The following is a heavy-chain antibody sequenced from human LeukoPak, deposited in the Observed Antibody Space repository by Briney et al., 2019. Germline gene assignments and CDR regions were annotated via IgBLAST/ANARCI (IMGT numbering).Heavy chain of an antibody. D-gene: IGHD3-22*01. J-gene: IGHJ4*02. CDR2: ISWNSGSI. Sequence: SLRLPYAVSGFTFEDYSMHGVRQAPRKGLEEGSGISWNSGSIGYADSVKGRFTISRDNAKNSLYLQMNSLRAEDTALYYCAKRLGYDSSGPFDYWGQGTLVTVSS. CDR1: GFTFEDYS. CDR3: AKRLGYDSSGPFDY. V-gene: IGHV3-9*01.